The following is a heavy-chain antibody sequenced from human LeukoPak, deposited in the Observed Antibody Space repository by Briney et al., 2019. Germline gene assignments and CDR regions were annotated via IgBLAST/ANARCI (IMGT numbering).Heavy chain of an antibody. CDR3: AAGSSWYPVPSH. CDR2: IIPIFGTA. V-gene: IGHV1-69*05. Sequence: SVKVSCKASGGTFSSYAISWVRQAPGQGLEWMGGIIPIFGTANYAQKFQGRVTITTDESTSTAYMELSSLRSEDTAVYYCAAGSSWYPVPSHWGQGTLVTVSS. J-gene: IGHJ1*01. D-gene: IGHD6-13*01. CDR1: GGTFSSYA.